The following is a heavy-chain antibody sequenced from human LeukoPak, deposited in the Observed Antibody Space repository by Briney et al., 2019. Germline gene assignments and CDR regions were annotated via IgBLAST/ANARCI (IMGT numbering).Heavy chain of an antibody. V-gene: IGHV1-18*01. CDR3: ARDDDYYDSSGYYVPGY. J-gene: IGHJ4*02. D-gene: IGHD3-22*01. CDR1: GYTFTSYG. CDR2: ISAYNGNT. Sequence: GASVKVSCTASGYTFTSYGISWVRQAPGQGLEWMGWISAYNGNTNYAQKLQGRVTMTTDTSTSTAYMELRSLRSDDTAVYYCARDDDYYDSSGYYVPGYWGQGTLVTVSS.